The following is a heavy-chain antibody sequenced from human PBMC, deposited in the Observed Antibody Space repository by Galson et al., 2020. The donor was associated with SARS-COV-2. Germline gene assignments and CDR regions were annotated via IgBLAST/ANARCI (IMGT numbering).Heavy chain of an antibody. CDR2: IHYSGST. CDR1: GGSISSSNYY. D-gene: IGHD1-1*01. J-gene: IGHJ4*02. CDR3: ARDHNTYAADY. V-gene: IGHV4-39*07. Sequence: SETLSLTCSVSGGSISSSNYYWGWNRQPPGKGLEWIGSIHYSGSTYYNPSLKSRLTISVDTSKNQFSLKLSSVTAADTAVYYCARDHNTYAADYWGQGILVTVSS.